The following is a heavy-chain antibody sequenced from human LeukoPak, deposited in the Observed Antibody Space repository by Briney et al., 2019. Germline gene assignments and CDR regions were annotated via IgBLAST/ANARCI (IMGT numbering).Heavy chain of an antibody. CDR2: IYYSGTT. V-gene: IGHV4-30-4*01. CDR3: ARVDGFWNSFDP. Sequence: PSETLSLTCTVSGGSVSSGDYYWSWIRQPPGKGLGWIGYIYYSGTTYYNPSLKSRLTVSLDTSKNQFSLRLSSVTAADTAVYYCARVDGFWNSFDPWGQGTLVIVSS. D-gene: IGHD3-3*01. CDR1: GGSVSSGDYY. J-gene: IGHJ5*02.